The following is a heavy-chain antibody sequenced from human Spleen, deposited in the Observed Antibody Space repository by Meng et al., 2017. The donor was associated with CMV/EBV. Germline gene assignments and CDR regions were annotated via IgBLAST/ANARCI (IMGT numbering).Heavy chain of an antibody. D-gene: IGHD4-11*01. Sequence: SGYSFSGNYIHWVRPAPGQGLEWMGWINPNSADRNFAQKFQGRITMTRDTSSSTAYMALSRLRSDDTAVYYCAREFVTTVTTVFDYWGEGTLVTVSS. V-gene: IGHV1-2*02. J-gene: IGHJ4*02. CDR1: GYSFSGNY. CDR3: AREFVTTVTTVFDY. CDR2: INPNSADR.